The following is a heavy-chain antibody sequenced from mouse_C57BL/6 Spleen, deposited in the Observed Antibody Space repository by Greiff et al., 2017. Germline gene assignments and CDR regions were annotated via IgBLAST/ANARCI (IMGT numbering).Heavy chain of an antibody. D-gene: IGHD2-1*01. V-gene: IGHV1-47*01. Sequence: QVHVKQSGAELVKPGASVKMSCKASGYTFTTYPIEWMKQNHGKSLEWIGNFHPYNDDTKYNEKFKGKATLTVEKSSSTVYLELSRLTSDDSAVYYCARGGYYGNYPYWYFDGWGTGTTVTVSS. CDR3: ARGGYYGNYPYWYFDG. CDR1: GYTFTTYP. CDR2: FHPYNDDT. J-gene: IGHJ1*03.